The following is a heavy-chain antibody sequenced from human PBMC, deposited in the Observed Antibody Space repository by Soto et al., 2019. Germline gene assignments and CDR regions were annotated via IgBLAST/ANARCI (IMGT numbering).Heavy chain of an antibody. CDR2: ISYDGSNK. Sequence: ESGGGVVQPGRSLGLSCAASGFTFSSYGMHWVRQTPGKGLEWVAVISYDGSNKYYADSVKGRFTISRDNSKNTLYLQMNSLRAEDTAVYYCAKNGVLWFGEETGYFDYWGQGTLVTVSS. J-gene: IGHJ4*02. CDR3: AKNGVLWFGEETGYFDY. V-gene: IGHV3-30*18. CDR1: GFTFSSYG. D-gene: IGHD3-10*01.